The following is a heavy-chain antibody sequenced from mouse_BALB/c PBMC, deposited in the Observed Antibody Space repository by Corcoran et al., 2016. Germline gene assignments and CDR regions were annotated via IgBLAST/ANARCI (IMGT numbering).Heavy chain of an antibody. V-gene: IGHV14-1*02. D-gene: IGHD2-2*01. J-gene: IGHJ4*01. CDR1: GFNIKDYY. CDR3: ARWYGYDVYYAMDY. CDR2: IDPENGNT. Sequence: EVQLQQSGAELVRPGALVKLSCKASGFNIKDYYMHWVKQRPEQGLEWIGWIDPENGNTIYDPKFQGKASITADTSSNTAYLQLSSLTSEDTAVYYCARWYGYDVYYAMDYWGQGTSVTVSS.